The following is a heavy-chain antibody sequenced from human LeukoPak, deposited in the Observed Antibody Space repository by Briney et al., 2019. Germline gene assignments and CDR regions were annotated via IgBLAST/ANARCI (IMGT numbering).Heavy chain of an antibody. V-gene: IGHV3-23*01. J-gene: IGHJ4*02. CDR3: AKVAGYLYYFDY. D-gene: IGHD5-12*01. CDR1: GYTFSSYA. CDR2: ISGSGGST. Sequence: GGSLRLSCAASGYTFSSYAMSWLRQAPGKGLEWVSAISGSGGSTYYADSVKGRFTISRDNSKNTMYLQMNSLRAEDTAVYYCAKVAGYLYYFDYWGQGTLVTVSS.